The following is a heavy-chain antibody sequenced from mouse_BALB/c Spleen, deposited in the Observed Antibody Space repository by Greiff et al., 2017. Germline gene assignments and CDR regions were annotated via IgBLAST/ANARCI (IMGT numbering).Heavy chain of an antibody. Sequence: VQLKESGGGLVKPGGSLKLSCAASGFAFSSYDMSWVRQTPEKRLEWVAYISSGGGSTYYPDTVKGRFTISRDNAKNTLYLQMSSLKSEDTAMYYCARTTVVRYWYFDVWGAGTTVTVSS. CDR3: ARTTVVRYWYFDV. D-gene: IGHD1-1*01. CDR2: ISSGGGST. V-gene: IGHV5-12-1*01. CDR1: GFAFSSYD. J-gene: IGHJ1*01.